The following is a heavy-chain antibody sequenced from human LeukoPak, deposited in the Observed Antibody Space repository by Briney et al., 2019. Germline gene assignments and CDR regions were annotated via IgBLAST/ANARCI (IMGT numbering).Heavy chain of an antibody. J-gene: IGHJ5*02. CDR2: INPNSGGT. V-gene: IGHV1-2*02. CDR1: GYTFTGYY. CDR3: ARGSGNSVYNWFDP. Sequence: APVKVSCKASGYTFTGYYMHWVRQAPGQGLEWMGWINPNSGGTNYAQKFQGRVTMPRDTSISTAYMELSRLRSDDTAAYYCARGSGNSVYNWFDPWGQGTLVTVSS. D-gene: IGHD4-23*01.